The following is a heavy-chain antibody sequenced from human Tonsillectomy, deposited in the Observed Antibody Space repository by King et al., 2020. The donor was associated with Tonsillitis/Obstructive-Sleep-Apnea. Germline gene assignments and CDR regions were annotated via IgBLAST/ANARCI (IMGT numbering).Heavy chain of an antibody. Sequence: VQLVESGAEVKKPGASVKVSCKASGYTFTSYGISWVRQAPGQGLEWMGWISAYNGNTNYAQKLQGRVTMTTDTSTSIAYMELRSLRSDDTAVYYCARVGGYNWNYVGYYYYYYMDVWGKGTTVTVSS. D-gene: IGHD1-7*01. CDR3: ARVGGYNWNYVGYYYYYYMDV. V-gene: IGHV1-18*01. CDR1: GYTFTSYG. J-gene: IGHJ6*03. CDR2: ISAYNGNT.